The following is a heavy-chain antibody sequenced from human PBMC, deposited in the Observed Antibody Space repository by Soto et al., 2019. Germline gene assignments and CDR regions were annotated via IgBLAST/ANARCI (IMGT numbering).Heavy chain of an antibody. CDR3: AKDTRIQNYYYGMDV. CDR1: GFTFSSYG. CDR2: ISYDGSNK. J-gene: IGHJ6*02. D-gene: IGHD5-18*01. V-gene: IGHV3-30*18. Sequence: GGSLRLSCAASGFTFSSYGMHWVRQAPGKGLEWVAVISYDGSNKYYADSVKGRFTISRDNSKNTLYLQMNSLRAEDTAVYYCAKDTRIQNYYYGMDVWGQGTTVTVSS.